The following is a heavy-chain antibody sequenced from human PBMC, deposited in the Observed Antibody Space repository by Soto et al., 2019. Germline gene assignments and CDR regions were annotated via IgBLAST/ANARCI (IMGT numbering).Heavy chain of an antibody. J-gene: IGHJ4*02. V-gene: IGHV3-33*01. CDR2: IWYDGSNK. CDR1: GFTFSSYG. Sequence: PGGSLRLSCAASGFTFSSYGMHWVRQAPGKGLEWVAVIWYDGSNKYYADSVKGRFTISRDNSKNTLYLQMNSLRAEDTAVYYCASAGLIRAGFLEWPDGVGYYFDYWGQGTLVTVSS. D-gene: IGHD3-3*01. CDR3: ASAGLIRAGFLEWPDGVGYYFDY.